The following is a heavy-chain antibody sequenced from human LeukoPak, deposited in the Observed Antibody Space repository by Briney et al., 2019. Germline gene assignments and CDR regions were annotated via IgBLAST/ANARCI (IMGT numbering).Heavy chain of an antibody. CDR1: GYTFTSYA. V-gene: IGHV1-3*01. J-gene: IGHJ4*02. CDR2: INAGNGNT. D-gene: IGHD1-26*01. CDR3: ARDTGGNSGSYYGY. Sequence: GASVQVSCKASGYTFTSYAMHWVRQAPGQRLEWMGWINAGNGNTKYSQKFQGRVTITRDTSASTAYMELSSLRSEDTAVYYCARDTGGNSGSYYGYWGQGTLVTVSS.